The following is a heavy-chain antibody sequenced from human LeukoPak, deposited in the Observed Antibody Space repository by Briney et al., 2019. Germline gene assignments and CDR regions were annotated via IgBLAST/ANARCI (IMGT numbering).Heavy chain of an antibody. CDR3: ARSKIAAAALFDY. Sequence: PSETLSLTCTVSGGSISSSSYYWGWIRQPPGKGLEWIGSIYYSGSTYYNPSLKSRVTISVDTSKNQFSLKLSSVTAADTAVYYCARSKIAAAALFDYWGQGTLVTVSS. CDR2: IYYSGST. D-gene: IGHD6-13*01. CDR1: GGSISSSSYY. V-gene: IGHV4-39*07. J-gene: IGHJ4*02.